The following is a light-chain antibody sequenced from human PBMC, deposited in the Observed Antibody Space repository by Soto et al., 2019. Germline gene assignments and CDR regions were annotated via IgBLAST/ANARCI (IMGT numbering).Light chain of an antibody. CDR3: HHTYCTPET. Sequence: DIQMTQSPSSLSAPVGDRVTTTCRASQSITNWLTWYQQKPGKAPSLLIYASSTLQTGVPSRSSGSGTGTDSALSITNLQPEDFAHYFYHHTYCTPETFGQGTKVDIK. J-gene: IGKJ1*01. CDR1: QSITNW. CDR2: ASS. V-gene: IGKV1-39*01.